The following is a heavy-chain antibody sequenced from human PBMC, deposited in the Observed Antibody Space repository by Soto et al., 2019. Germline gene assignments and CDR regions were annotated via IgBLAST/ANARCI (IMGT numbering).Heavy chain of an antibody. J-gene: IGHJ4*02. CDR1: GYTFTGYY. CDR2: INPNTGAA. CDR3: ARVESSNYSLLLFDF. V-gene: IGHV1-2*02. Sequence: GASVKVSCKTSGYTFTGYYMHWVRQAPGRGLEWMGLINPNTGAAHYAQKFQGRVTMTRDTSISTFYMDLSRLKSDDTAVYYCARVESSNYSLLLFDFWGQGTLVTVSS. D-gene: IGHD2-15*01.